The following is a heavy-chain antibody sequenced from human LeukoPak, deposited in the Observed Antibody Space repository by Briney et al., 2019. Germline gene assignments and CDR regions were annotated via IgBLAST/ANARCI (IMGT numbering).Heavy chain of an antibody. Sequence: SETLSLTCTVSGGSISSSSYYWGWIRQPPGKGLEWIGSIYYSGSTYYNPSLKSRVTISVDTSKNQFSLKLGSVTAADTAVYYCARDYYDSSGYYRRRLYYFDYWGQGTLVTVSS. V-gene: IGHV4-39*02. CDR3: ARDYYDSSGYYRRRLYYFDY. CDR2: IYYSGST. J-gene: IGHJ4*02. D-gene: IGHD3-22*01. CDR1: GGSISSSSYY.